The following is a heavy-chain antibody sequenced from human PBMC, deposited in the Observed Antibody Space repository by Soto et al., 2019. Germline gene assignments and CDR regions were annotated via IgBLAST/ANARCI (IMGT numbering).Heavy chain of an antibody. J-gene: IGHJ5*02. CDR2: MYYSGST. CDR3: ARDLRYYDSSGYYGAVWFDP. CDR1: GGSISSRSYY. D-gene: IGHD3-22*01. Sequence: SETLSLTCTVSGGSISSRSYYWGWIRQPPGKGLDWIGSMYYSGSTYYNPSLKSRVTISANTSKNQFTLKLSAVAAADTAVYYCARDLRYYDSSGYYGAVWFDPWGQGTLVTVSS. V-gene: IGHV4-39*02.